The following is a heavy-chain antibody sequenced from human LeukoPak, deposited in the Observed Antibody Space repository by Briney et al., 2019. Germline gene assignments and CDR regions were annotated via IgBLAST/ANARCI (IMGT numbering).Heavy chain of an antibody. D-gene: IGHD2-2*01. CDR3: ARRSWAAAMEDY. CDR2: IYHSGST. J-gene: IGHJ4*02. Sequence: SETLSLTCAVSGYSISSGYYWGWIRQPPGQGLEWIGSIYHSGSTYYNPSLKSRVTISVDTSKNQFSLKLSSVTAADTAVYYCARRSWAAAMEDYWGQGTLVTVSS. CDR1: GYSISSGYY. V-gene: IGHV4-38-2*01.